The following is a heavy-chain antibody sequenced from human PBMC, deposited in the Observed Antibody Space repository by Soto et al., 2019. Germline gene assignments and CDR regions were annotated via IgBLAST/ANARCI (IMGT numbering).Heavy chain of an antibody. Sequence: GASVKVSYKASGYTFTNYAMHWVRQAPGQRLGWMGWINAGNDNTKYSQKFQGRVTITRDTSASTAYMELSSLRSEDTAVYYCARDYTAAAGHPDYWGQGTLVTVSS. D-gene: IGHD6-13*01. CDR2: INAGNDNT. CDR1: GYTFTNYA. J-gene: IGHJ4*02. V-gene: IGHV1-3*01. CDR3: ARDYTAAAGHPDY.